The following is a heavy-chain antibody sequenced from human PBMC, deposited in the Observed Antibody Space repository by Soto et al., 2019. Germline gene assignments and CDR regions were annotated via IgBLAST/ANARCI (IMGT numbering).Heavy chain of an antibody. Sequence: QVQLQESGPGLVKPSETLSLTCTVSGGSISGGVHSWSWIRQPPGKGLEWIGHIFDSGSTYYNPSLKSRLHISVDTSKNQFSLRLSSVTAADTAVYYCAREIMPLTNDCYFDLWGRGTLVTVSS. CDR1: GGSISGGVHS. J-gene: IGHJ2*01. CDR2: IFDSGST. V-gene: IGHV4-30-4*01. CDR3: AREIMPLTNDCYFDL. D-gene: IGHD2-8*01.